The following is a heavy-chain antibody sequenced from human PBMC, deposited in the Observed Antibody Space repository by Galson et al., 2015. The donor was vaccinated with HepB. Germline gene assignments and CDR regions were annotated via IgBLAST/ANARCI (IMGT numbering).Heavy chain of an antibody. Sequence: SLRVSCAGPGFNFSTYGMHWVRQAPGKGLEWLAVISYDGAIQYYADAVKGRFTFSRDNSKNTLYLQMNSLKPEDTAVYYCAKEYSGNYPTDAFDVWGLGTMVTVSS. CDR1: GFNFSTYG. D-gene: IGHD1-26*01. V-gene: IGHV3-30*18. CDR2: ISYDGAIQ. CDR3: AKEYSGNYPTDAFDV. J-gene: IGHJ3*01.